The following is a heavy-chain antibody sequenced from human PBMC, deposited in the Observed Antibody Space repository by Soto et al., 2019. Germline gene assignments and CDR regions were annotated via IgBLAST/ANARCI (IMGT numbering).Heavy chain of an antibody. CDR1: GGSFSGYH. CDR2: INHSGST. D-gene: IGHD3-9*01. V-gene: IGHV4-34*01. J-gene: IGHJ6*02. CDR3: ASGHSRAFDWLFWNYYYGMDV. Sequence: PSETLSLTCAVYGGSFSGYHWSWIRQPPGKGLEWIGEINHSGSTNYNPSLKSRVTISVDTSKNQFSLKLSSVTAADTAVYYCASGHSRAFDWLFWNYYYGMDVWGQGTTVTVSS.